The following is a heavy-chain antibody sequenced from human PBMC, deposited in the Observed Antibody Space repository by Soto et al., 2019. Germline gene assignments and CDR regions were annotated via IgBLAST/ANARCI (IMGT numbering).Heavy chain of an antibody. Sequence: VQLQQSGGGLVQPGGSLTLSCVASGFNFCTYAGSWVRQAPGKGLEWVSTISASGSRIEYADSVKGRFTISRDGSRDTLFLHMNSLRAEDTAVYYCAQVLRIGGSLKGVDSWGQGTLVTVSS. CDR3: AQVLRIGGSLKGVDS. V-gene: IGHV3-23*01. CDR1: GFNFCTYA. CDR2: ISASGSRI. D-gene: IGHD3-16*01. J-gene: IGHJ5*01.